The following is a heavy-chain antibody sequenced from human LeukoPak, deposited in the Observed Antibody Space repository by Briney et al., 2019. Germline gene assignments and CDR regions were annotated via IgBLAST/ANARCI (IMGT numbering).Heavy chain of an antibody. CDR1: GYTFTNYY. Sequence: ASXXVSCKASGYTFTNYYTHWVRQAPGQGLEWMGIINPSDGSTSYAKKFQGRVTMTRDTSTSTVYMELNSLRSEDTAVYYCAGGRAEFDPWGQGTLVTVSS. CDR3: AGGRAEFDP. CDR2: INPSDGST. V-gene: IGHV1-46*01. J-gene: IGHJ5*02. D-gene: IGHD3-16*01.